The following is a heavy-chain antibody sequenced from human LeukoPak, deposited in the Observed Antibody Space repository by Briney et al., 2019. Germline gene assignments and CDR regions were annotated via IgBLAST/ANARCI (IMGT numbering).Heavy chain of an antibody. J-gene: IGHJ5*02. V-gene: IGHV4-34*01. Sequence: SETLSLTCAVYGGSFSGYYWSWIRQPPGKGLEWIGEINHSGSTNYNPSLKSRVTISVDTSKNQFSLKLSSVTAADTAVYYCASSGYSSSWYNWFDPRGQGTLVTVSS. CDR2: INHSGST. CDR1: GGSFSGYY. D-gene: IGHD6-13*01. CDR3: ASSGYSSSWYNWFDP.